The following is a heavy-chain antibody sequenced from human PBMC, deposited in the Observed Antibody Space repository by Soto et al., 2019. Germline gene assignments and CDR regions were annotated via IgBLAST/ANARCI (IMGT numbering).Heavy chain of an antibody. CDR2: IYYSGST. CDR3: ASSSLYGSGSYYSGMAAFDI. J-gene: IGHJ3*02. V-gene: IGHV4-59*08. D-gene: IGHD3-10*01. Sequence: ASETLSLTCTVSGGSISSYYWSWIRQPPGKGLEWIGYIYYSGSTNYNPSLKSRVTISVDTSKNQFSLKLSSVIAADTAVYYCASSSLYGSGSYYSGMAAFDIWGQGTMVTVSS. CDR1: GGSISSYY.